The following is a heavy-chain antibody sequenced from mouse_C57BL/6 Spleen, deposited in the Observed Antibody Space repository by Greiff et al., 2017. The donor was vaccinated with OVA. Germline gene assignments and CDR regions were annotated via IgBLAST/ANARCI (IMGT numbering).Heavy chain of an antibody. CDR3: ARQGELTPYAMDY. CDR2: IYPGDGDT. V-gene: IGHV1-80*01. D-gene: IGHD4-1*01. CDR1: GYAFSSYW. Sequence: QVQLQQSGAELVKPGASVKISCKASGYAFSSYWMNWVKQRPGKGLEWIGQIYPGDGDTNYNGKFKGKATLTADKSSSTAYMQLSSLTSEDSAVYFCARQGELTPYAMDYWGQGTSVTVAS. J-gene: IGHJ4*01.